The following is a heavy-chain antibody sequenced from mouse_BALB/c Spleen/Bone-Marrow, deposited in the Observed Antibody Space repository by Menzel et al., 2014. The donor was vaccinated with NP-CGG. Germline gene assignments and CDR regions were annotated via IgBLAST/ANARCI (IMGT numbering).Heavy chain of an antibody. CDR3: ARGVYYYGSSPYYFDY. Sequence: EVQLQQSGPELVKPGASVKMSCKASGYTFTSYVMHWVKQKPGQGLEWIGYINPYNDGTKYNENFKGKATLTSDKSSXTAYMELSSLTSEDSAVYYCARGVYYYGSSPYYFDYWGQGTTLTVSS. CDR2: INPYNDGT. CDR1: GYTFTSYV. V-gene: IGHV1-14*01. J-gene: IGHJ2*01. D-gene: IGHD1-1*01.